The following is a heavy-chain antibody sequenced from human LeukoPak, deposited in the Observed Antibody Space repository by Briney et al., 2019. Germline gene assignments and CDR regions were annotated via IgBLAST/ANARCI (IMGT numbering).Heavy chain of an antibody. CDR3: SRHTSSWHAMDV. J-gene: IGHJ6*02. Sequence: GGSLRLSCAASGFTFSSYWMRWVRQAPGKGVEGVATIKEDGSEKYYVDSVKGRFTISRDNAKSSLYLQMNSLRAEDTAVYYCSRHTSSWHAMDVWGRGTTVTVSS. V-gene: IGHV3-7*02. CDR1: GFTFSSYW. CDR2: IKEDGSEK. D-gene: IGHD6-13*01.